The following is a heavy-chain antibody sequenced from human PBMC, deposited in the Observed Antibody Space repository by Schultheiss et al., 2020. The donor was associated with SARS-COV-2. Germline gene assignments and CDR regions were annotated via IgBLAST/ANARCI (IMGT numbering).Heavy chain of an antibody. CDR1: GGSISSSSYY. CDR2: IYYSGST. D-gene: IGHD3-22*01. CDR3: ARLKYYYDSSGGFDY. V-gene: IGHV4-39*01. J-gene: IGHJ4*02. Sequence: GSLRLSCTVSGGSISSSSYYWGWIRQPPGKGLEWIGSIYYSGSTYYNPSLKSRVTISVDTSKNQFSLKLSSVTAADTAVYYCARLKYYYDSSGGFDYWGQGTLVTVSS.